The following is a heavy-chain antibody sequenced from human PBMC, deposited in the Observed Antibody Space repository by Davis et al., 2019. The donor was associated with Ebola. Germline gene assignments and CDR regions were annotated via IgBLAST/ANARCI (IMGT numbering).Heavy chain of an antibody. CDR1: GFTVSSNY. Sequence: GGSLRLSCAASGFTVSSNYMSWVRQAPGKGLEWVSVIYSGGSTYYADSVKGRFTISRDNAKNTLYLQMNSLRVEDTAVYYCARVNAAIGYSRFDTWGQGTLVTVSS. CDR3: ARVNAAIGYSRFDT. D-gene: IGHD3-22*01. V-gene: IGHV3-53*01. J-gene: IGHJ5*01. CDR2: IYSGGST.